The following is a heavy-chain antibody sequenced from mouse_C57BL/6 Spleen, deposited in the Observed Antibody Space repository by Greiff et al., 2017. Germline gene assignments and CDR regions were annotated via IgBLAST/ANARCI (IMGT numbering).Heavy chain of an antibody. D-gene: IGHD1-1*01. CDR3: AGGSTQFAY. J-gene: IGHJ3*01. Sequence: QVQLQQPGAELVMPGASVKLSCKASGYTFTSYWMHWVKQRPGQGLEWIGEIDPSDSYTNYNQKFKGKSTLTVDKSSSTAYMQLSSLTSEDSAVYYCAGGSTQFAYWGQGTLVTVSA. CDR1: GYTFTSYW. CDR2: IDPSDSYT. V-gene: IGHV1-69*01.